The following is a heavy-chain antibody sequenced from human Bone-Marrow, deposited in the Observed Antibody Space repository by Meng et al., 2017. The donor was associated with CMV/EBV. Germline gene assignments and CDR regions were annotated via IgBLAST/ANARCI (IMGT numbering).Heavy chain of an antibody. Sequence: GGSLRLSCVGSGFTFSNYWMSWIRQAPGKGLEWVAHIKTDGSERFHVDSVEGRFTISRDNSKNTLYLQMNSLRAEDTAVYYCAKDRCSSTSCYIGEFHGMDVWGQGTTVTVSS. D-gene: IGHD2-2*02. CDR1: GFTFSNYW. CDR3: AKDRCSSTSCYIGEFHGMDV. J-gene: IGHJ6*02. V-gene: IGHV3-7*01. CDR2: IKTDGSER.